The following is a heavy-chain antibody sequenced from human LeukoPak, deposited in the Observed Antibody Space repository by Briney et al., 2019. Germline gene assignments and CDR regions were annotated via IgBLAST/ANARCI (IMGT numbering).Heavy chain of an antibody. D-gene: IGHD1-7*01. CDR3: ARAGGGPTTLYWYFDL. CDR1: GFTFSSYA. Sequence: GGSLRLSCAASGFTFSSYAMHWVRQAPGKGLEWVAVISYDGSNKYYADSVKGRFTISRDNSKNTLYLQMNSLRAEDTAVYYRARAGGGPTTLYWYFDLWGRGTLVTVSS. J-gene: IGHJ2*01. CDR2: ISYDGSNK. V-gene: IGHV3-30*04.